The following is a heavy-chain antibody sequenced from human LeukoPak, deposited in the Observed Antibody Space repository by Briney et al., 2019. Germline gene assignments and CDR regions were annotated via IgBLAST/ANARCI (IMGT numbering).Heavy chain of an antibody. CDR1: GGSISSGGYS. CDR2: IYYSGST. D-gene: IGHD3-3*01. Sequence: YPSQTLSLTCAVSGGSISSGGYSWSWIRQPPGKGLEWIGYIYYSGSTYYNPSLKSRVTISVDTSKNQISLKVNSVTAADTAVYYCARHRNGFFYYYYMDVWGQGTTVTVSS. V-gene: IGHV4-30-2*03. CDR3: ARHRNGFFYYYYMDV. J-gene: IGHJ6*03.